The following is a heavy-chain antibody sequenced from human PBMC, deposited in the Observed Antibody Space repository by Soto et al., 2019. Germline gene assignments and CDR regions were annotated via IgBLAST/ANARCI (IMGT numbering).Heavy chain of an antibody. CDR3: ARDPGGPDYYDSSGFHDY. Sequence: GGSLRLSCAASGFTFSSYEMNWVRQAPGKGLEWVSYISSSGSTIYYADSVNGRFTISRDNAKNSLYLQMNRLRGEDTAVYYCARDPGGPDYYDSSGFHDYWGQGTLVTVSS. V-gene: IGHV3-48*03. CDR1: GFTFSSYE. CDR2: ISSSGSTI. J-gene: IGHJ4*02. D-gene: IGHD3-22*01.